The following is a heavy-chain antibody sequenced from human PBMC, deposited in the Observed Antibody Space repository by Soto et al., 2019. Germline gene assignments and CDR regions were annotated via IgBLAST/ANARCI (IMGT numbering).Heavy chain of an antibody. D-gene: IGHD5-18*01. CDR3: AKGIYSYGYNSFDY. CDR2: ISGSGDST. J-gene: IGHJ4*02. Sequence: EVQLLESGGGLVQPGGSLRLSCAASGFTFSSYAMSWVRQAPGKGLEWVSAISGSGDSTYDADSVKGRFTISRDNSKNTPYLQMNSLRDEDTSVYYCAKGIYSYGYNSFDYWSQGTLVTVSS. V-gene: IGHV3-23*01. CDR1: GFTFSSYA.